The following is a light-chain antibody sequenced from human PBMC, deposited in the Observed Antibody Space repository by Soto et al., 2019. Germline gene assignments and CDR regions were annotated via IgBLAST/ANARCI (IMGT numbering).Light chain of an antibody. J-gene: IGKJ3*01. CDR3: QQANSFPFT. V-gene: IGKV1-12*01. CDR1: QGISTW. Sequence: DIQMTQSPSSVSAAVGDRVTITCRASQGISTWLAWYQQKPGKAPELLIYSASSLETGVPSRFSGSGSGTDFTLTISSLQPEDFATYSCQQANSFPFTFGPGTKVDIK. CDR2: SAS.